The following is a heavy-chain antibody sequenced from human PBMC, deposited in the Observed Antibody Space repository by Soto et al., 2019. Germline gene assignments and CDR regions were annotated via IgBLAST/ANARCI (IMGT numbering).Heavy chain of an antibody. CDR2: IIPIFPTI. D-gene: IGHD6-19*01. Sequence: QVRLVQSGAEMKQPGTSVTVSCKSSASGGTFSSSAIHWVRQAPGQGLEWLGGIIPIFPTIDYAQNFQGRVTISADETTTTAYMELKSLRSDDTAVYYCATGADRGSEADGWFDPWGQGTLVTVTS. V-gene: IGHV1-69*01. J-gene: IGHJ5*02. CDR1: GGTFSSSA. CDR3: ATGADRGSEADGWFDP.